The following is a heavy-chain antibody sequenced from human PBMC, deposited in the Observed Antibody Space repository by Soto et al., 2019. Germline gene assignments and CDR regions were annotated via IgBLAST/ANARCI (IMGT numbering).Heavy chain of an antibody. D-gene: IGHD3-22*01. CDR3: ARAGDSSGYYPPYYFDY. V-gene: IGHV4-31*03. CDR2: IYYSGST. Sequence: QVQLQESGPGLVKPSQTLSLTCTVSGGSISSGGYYWSWIRQHPGMGLEWIGYIYYSGSTYYNPSLKSRVTISVDTSKNQFSLKLSSVTAADTAVYYCARAGDSSGYYPPYYFDYWGQGTLVTVSS. J-gene: IGHJ4*02. CDR1: GGSISSGGYY.